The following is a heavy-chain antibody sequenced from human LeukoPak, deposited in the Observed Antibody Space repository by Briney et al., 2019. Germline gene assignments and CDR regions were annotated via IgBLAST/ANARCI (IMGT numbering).Heavy chain of an antibody. CDR3: ARHLGYCSSTSCYREDKVELTWFDP. CDR1: GGSISSYY. J-gene: IGHJ5*02. V-gene: IGHV4-59*08. Sequence: PSETLSLTCTVSGGSISSYYWSWIRQPPGKGLEWIGYIYYSGSTNYNPSLKSRVTISVDTSKNQFSLKLSSVTAADTAVYYCARHLGYCSSTSCYREDKVELTWFDPWGQGTLVTVSS. D-gene: IGHD2-2*02. CDR2: IYYSGST.